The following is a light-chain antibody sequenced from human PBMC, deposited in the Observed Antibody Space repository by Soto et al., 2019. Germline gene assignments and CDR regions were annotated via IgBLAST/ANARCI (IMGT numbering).Light chain of an antibody. V-gene: IGKV3-11*01. CDR2: GAS. J-gene: IGKJ2*01. CDR1: QSVSNY. CDR3: QHPGEWPRT. Sequence: EIVLTQSPATLSLSPGERATLSCRASQSVSNYLAWYQQKPGQAPRLLIYGASNKATGIRARFTGSGSGTDFTVSISNLEHEAFAVYNCQHPGEWPRTLGQGTKLEIK.